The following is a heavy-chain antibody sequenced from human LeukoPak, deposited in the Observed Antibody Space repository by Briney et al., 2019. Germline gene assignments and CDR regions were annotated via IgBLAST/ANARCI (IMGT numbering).Heavy chain of an antibody. CDR1: GYTFTSYY. CDR3: ARALTYYDFWSGYYTGEGLYYYYYMDV. J-gene: IGHJ6*03. V-gene: IGHV1-46*01. CDR2: INPSGGST. D-gene: IGHD3-3*01. Sequence: GASVKVSCKASGYTFTSYYMHWVRQAPGQGLEWMGIINPSGGSTSYAQKFQGRVTMTRDTSTSTVYMELSSLRSDDTAVYYCARALTYYDFWSGYYTGEGLYYYYYMDVWGKGTTVTVSS.